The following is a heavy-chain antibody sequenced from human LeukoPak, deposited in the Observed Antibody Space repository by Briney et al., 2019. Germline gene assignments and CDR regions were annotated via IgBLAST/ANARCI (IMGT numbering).Heavy chain of an antibody. CDR3: AKDVSSSWYCFDY. Sequence: GGSLRLSCAASGFTFCSYGMHWVRQAPGKGLEWVAVISYDGSNKYYADSVKGRFTISRDNSKNTLYLQMNSLRAEDTAVYYCAKDVSSSWYCFDYWGQGTLVTVSS. V-gene: IGHV3-30*18. CDR1: GFTFCSYG. D-gene: IGHD6-13*01. CDR2: ISYDGSNK. J-gene: IGHJ4*02.